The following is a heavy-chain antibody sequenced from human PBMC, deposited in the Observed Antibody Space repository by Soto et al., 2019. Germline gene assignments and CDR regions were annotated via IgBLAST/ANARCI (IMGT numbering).Heavy chain of an antibody. J-gene: IGHJ6*03. CDR3: ARRAGCSGGSCYSDYYYYYMDV. Sequence: QVQLQESGPGLVKPSETLSLTCTVSGGSISSYYWSWIRQPPGKGLEWIGYIYYSGSTNYNPSLKSRVTISVDTSKNQFSLKLSSVTAADTAVYYCARRAGCSGGSCYSDYYYYYMDVWGKGTTVTVSS. CDR2: IYYSGST. D-gene: IGHD2-15*01. CDR1: GGSISSYY. V-gene: IGHV4-59*08.